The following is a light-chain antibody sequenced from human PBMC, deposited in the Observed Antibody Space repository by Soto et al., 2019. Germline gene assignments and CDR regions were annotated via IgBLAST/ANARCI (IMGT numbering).Light chain of an antibody. CDR3: QQYNNPALT. Sequence: EIVMTQSPATLSVSPGERATLSCRASQSVSSNLAWYQQKPGQAPRLLIHGASTRATGIPARFSGSGSGTEFTLTISSLQSEDFAVYYCQQYNNPALTFGGGTKVEIK. CDR2: GAS. J-gene: IGKJ4*01. V-gene: IGKV3-15*01. CDR1: QSVSSN.